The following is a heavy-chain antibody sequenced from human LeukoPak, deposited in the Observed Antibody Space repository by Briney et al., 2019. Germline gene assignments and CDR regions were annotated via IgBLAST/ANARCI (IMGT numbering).Heavy chain of an antibody. Sequence: GGSLRLSCAASGFTFSRYWMSWVRQAPGKGLEWVANIKQDGSEKYYVDSVKGRFTISRDNAKNSLFLQMNSLRAEDTAGYYCTGHSGYAATPYWDYWGQGTLVTVSS. CDR3: TGHSGYAATPYWDY. V-gene: IGHV3-7*01. CDR1: GFTFSRYW. D-gene: IGHD5-12*01. J-gene: IGHJ4*02. CDR2: IKQDGSEK.